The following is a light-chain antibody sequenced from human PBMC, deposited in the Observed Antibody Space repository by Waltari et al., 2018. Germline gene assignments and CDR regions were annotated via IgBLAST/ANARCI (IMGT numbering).Light chain of an antibody. CDR1: QNINNW. J-gene: IGKJ2*01. CDR2: KTS. CDR3: QQYDSYWYT. Sequence: DIQMTQSPSTLSASVGDRVTITCRASQNINNWLAWYQQKPGKAHKLLIYKTSTLESGVSSRFSGSGSGTEFTLTISSLQPDDLATYYCQQYDSYWYTFGQGTKVEI. V-gene: IGKV1-5*03.